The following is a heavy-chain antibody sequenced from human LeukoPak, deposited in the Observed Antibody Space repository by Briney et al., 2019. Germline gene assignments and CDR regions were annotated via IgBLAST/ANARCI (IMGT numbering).Heavy chain of an antibody. Sequence: SETLSLTCAVYGGSFSGYYWSWIRQPPGKGLEWIGEINHSGSTNYNPSLKSRVTISVDTSKNQFSLKLSSVTAADTAVYYCVRGRGYCSGGSCYPIDYWGQGTLVTVSS. CDR2: INHSGST. CDR1: GGSFSGYY. V-gene: IGHV4-34*01. D-gene: IGHD2-15*01. CDR3: VRGRGYCSGGSCYPIDY. J-gene: IGHJ4*02.